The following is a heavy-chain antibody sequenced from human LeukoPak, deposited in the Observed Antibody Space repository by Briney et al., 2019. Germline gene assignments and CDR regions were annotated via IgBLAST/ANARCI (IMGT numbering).Heavy chain of an antibody. D-gene: IGHD1/OR15-1a*01. Sequence: PSETLSLTCTVSGYSISSGYYWGWIRQPPGRGLEWIASIYHSGSTYYNPSLKSRVTMSVDTSKNQFSLKLSSVTAADTPVYYCARETGTYYFDYWGQETLVTVPS. CDR3: ARETGTYYFDY. J-gene: IGHJ4*02. V-gene: IGHV4-38-2*02. CDR1: GYSISSGYY. CDR2: IYHSGST.